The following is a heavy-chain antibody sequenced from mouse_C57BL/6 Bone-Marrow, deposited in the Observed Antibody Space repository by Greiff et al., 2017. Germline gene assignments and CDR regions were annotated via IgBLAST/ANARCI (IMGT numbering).Heavy chain of an antibody. CDR3: AREEGQLRLSYY. V-gene: IGHV1-64*01. J-gene: IGHJ2*01. CDR2: IHPNSGST. Sequence: QVQLQQPGAELVKPGASVKLSCKASGYTFTSYWMHWVKQRPGQGLEWIGMIHPNSGSTNYNEKFKSKATLTVDKSSSTAYMQLSSLTSEDSAVYYCAREEGQLRLSYYWGQGTTLTVSS. CDR1: GYTFTSYW. D-gene: IGHD3-2*02.